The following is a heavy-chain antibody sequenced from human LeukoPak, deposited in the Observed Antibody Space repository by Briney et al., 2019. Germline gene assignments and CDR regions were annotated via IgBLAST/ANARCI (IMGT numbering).Heavy chain of an antibody. CDR1: GGSFSGYY. Sequence: KPSETLSLTCAVYGGSFSGYYWSWIRQPPGKGLEWIGEINHSGSTNYNPSLKSRVTISVDTSKNQFSLKLSSVTAADTAVYYCARSRFLEWLSRWYFDYWGQGTLVTVSS. V-gene: IGHV4-34*01. CDR3: ARSRFLEWLSRWYFDY. CDR2: INHSGST. J-gene: IGHJ4*02. D-gene: IGHD3-3*01.